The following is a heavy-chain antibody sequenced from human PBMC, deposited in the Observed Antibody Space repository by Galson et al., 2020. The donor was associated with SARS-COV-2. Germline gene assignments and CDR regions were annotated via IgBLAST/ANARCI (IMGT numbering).Heavy chain of an antibody. CDR2: MNPNSGNT. CDR3: ARGESNPIGLYYYYYYYMDV. CDR1: GYTFTSYD. J-gene: IGHJ6*03. Sequence: ASVKVSCKASGYTFTSYDINWVRQATGQGLEWMGWMNPNSGNTGYAQKFQGRVTMTRNTSISTAYMELSSLRSEDTAVYYCARGESNPIGLYYYYYYYMDVWGKGTTVTVSS. V-gene: IGHV1-8*01.